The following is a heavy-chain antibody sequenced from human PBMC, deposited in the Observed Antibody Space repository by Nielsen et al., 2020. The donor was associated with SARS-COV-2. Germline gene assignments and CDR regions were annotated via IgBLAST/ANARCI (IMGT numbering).Heavy chain of an antibody. D-gene: IGHD3-10*01. J-gene: IGHJ6*02. V-gene: IGHV2-70*01. Sequence: WIRQPPGKALEWLALIDWDDDEYYSTSLKTRLTTSKDTSKNQVVLTMTNMDPVDTATYYCARISAMVRGVIHYYYGMDVWGQGTTVTVSS. CDR2: IDWDDDE. CDR3: ARISAMVRGVIHYYYGMDV.